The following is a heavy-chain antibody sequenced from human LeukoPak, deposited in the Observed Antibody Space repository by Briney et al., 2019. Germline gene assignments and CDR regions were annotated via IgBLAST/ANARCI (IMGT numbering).Heavy chain of an antibody. CDR3: ARQIGSSGSDC. V-gene: IGHV4-39*01. CDR2: IYYSGST. Sequence: SETLSLTCSVSGGSISSSSYFWGWIRQPPGKGLEWIGSIYYSGSTYYNPSLKSRVTISGDTSKNQFALKLSSVTAADTAVYYCARQIGSSGSDCWGQGTLVTVSS. J-gene: IGHJ4*02. D-gene: IGHD6-19*01. CDR1: GGSISSSSYF.